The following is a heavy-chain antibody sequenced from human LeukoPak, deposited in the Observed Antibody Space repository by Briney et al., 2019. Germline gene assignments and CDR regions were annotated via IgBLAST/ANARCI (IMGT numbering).Heavy chain of an antibody. CDR2: INQDGSVI. Sequence: XXXXQAXXXXLEWVANINQDGSVIYYVDSVKGRFTISRDNAKNSLYLQMNSLRAEDTGVYYCATSSGAPGNMWGQGTLVTVSS. J-gene: IGHJ4*02. CDR3: ATSSGAPGNM. V-gene: IGHV3-7*01. D-gene: IGHD2-8*02.